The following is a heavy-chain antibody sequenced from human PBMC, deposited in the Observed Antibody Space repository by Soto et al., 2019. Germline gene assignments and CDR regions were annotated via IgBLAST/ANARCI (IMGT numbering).Heavy chain of an antibody. J-gene: IGHJ4*02. V-gene: IGHV1-3*01. CDR1: GYTFTSYA. CDR3: ASVPRIAVAGTYYFDY. D-gene: IGHD6-19*01. Sequence: QVQLVQSGAEVKKPGASVKVSCKASGYTFTSYAMPWVRQAPGQRLERMGWINVGKGNTKYSQKFQGRVTITRDTSASTAYMELSSLKSEDTAVYNCASVPRIAVAGTYYFDYWGQVTLVTVSS. CDR2: INVGKGNT.